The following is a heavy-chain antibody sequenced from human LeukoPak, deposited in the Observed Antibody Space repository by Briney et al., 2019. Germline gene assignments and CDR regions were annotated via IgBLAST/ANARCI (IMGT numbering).Heavy chain of an antibody. V-gene: IGHV4-39*07. J-gene: IGHJ1*01. D-gene: IGHD6-6*01. CDR2: ISYNGNT. CDR3: ARGGAARLHFQN. CDR1: GDSISSNNYF. Sequence: PSETLTLTCTVSGDSISSNNYFWGWICQPPGKGLEWIGEISYNGNTYYNPSLKSRVTISVDTSKNQFSLNLNSVTAADTAVYYCARGGAARLHFQNWGQGTLVTVSS.